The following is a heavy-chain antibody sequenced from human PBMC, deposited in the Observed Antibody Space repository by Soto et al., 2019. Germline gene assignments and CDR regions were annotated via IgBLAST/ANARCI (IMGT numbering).Heavy chain of an antibody. CDR1: GGTFSSYA. CDR3: ARDRATGTRVLGWFDH. CDR2: IIPIFGTA. V-gene: IGHV1-69*13. Sequence: SVKVSSKASGGTFSSYAISWVRQAPGQGLEWMGGIIPIFGTANYAQKFQGRVTITADESTSTAYMELSSLRSEDTAVYYCARDRATGTRVLGWFDHWGQGPLVTVSS. J-gene: IGHJ5*02. D-gene: IGHD1-7*01.